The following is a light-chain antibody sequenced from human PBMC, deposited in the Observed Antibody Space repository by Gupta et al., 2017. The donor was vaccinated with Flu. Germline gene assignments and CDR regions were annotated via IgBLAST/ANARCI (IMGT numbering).Light chain of an antibody. Sequence: NVLTQSPGTLSLSPGERATLSCRASHSISSNYLAWYQQRPGQSPRLILFGASDRALGTTDRFSGSGDGKDFTLTSSRREHEDCAVYYRQQDGTSKTFGQGTKVEIK. V-gene: IGKV3-20*01. CDR2: GAS. CDR3: QQDGTSKT. CDR1: HSISSNY. J-gene: IGKJ1*01.